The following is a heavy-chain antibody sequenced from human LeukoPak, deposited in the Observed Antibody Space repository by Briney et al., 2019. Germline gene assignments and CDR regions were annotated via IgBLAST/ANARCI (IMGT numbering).Heavy chain of an antibody. J-gene: IGHJ6*03. CDR2: IYPDDSDT. V-gene: IGHV5-51*01. CDR3: ARGGNHDYYYYYMDV. CDR1: GYSFTSYW. D-gene: IGHD1-14*01. Sequence: GESLKISCKGSGYSFTSYWIGWVRQMPGKGLEWMGSIYPDDSDTRYNPSFEGQVTIPADKSSSTAYLQWSSLKASDTGMYYCARGGNHDYYYYYMDVWGKGTTITVSS.